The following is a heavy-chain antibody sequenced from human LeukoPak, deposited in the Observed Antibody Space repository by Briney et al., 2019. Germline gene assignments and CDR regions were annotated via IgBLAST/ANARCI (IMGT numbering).Heavy chain of an antibody. Sequence: GGSLRLSCAASGFTFSSYGMHWVRQAPGKGLEWVAVISYDGSNKYYADSVKGRFTISRDNSKNTLYLQMNSLRAEDTAVYYCAREIPTYYYDSSGYPAWSRWGQGTLVTVSS. CDR2: ISYDGSNK. CDR3: AREIPTYYYDSSGYPAWSR. CDR1: GFTFSSYG. J-gene: IGHJ4*02. V-gene: IGHV3-30*03. D-gene: IGHD3-22*01.